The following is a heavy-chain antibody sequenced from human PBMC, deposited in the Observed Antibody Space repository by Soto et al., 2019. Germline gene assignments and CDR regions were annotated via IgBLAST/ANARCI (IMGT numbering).Heavy chain of an antibody. CDR2: IVVGSGNT. CDR3: AADLGRYSYGPYGMDV. Sequence: GASLKVSCKASGFTFTSSAVQWVRQARGQRLEWIGWIVVGSGNTNYAQKFQERVTITRDMSTSTAYMELSSLRSEDTAVYYCAADLGRYSYGPYGMDVWGQGTTVTVSS. D-gene: IGHD5-18*01. V-gene: IGHV1-58*01. CDR1: GFTFTSSA. J-gene: IGHJ6*02.